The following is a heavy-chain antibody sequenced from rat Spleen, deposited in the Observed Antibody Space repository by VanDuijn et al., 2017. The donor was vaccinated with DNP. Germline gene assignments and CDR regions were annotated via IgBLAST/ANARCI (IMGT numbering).Heavy chain of an antibody. CDR1: GFTFSDYN. CDR2: ISYDGSVT. J-gene: IGHJ3*01. V-gene: IGHV5-7*01. D-gene: IGHD1-11*01. Sequence: EVQLVESGGGLVQPGRSLKLSCAASGFTFSDYNMAWVRQAPKKGLEWVATISYDGSVTYYGDSVKGRFTISRDNEKSTLYLQMDSLRSEDTATYYCTKPASYGGFWFAHWGQGTLVTVSS. CDR3: TKPASYGGFWFAH.